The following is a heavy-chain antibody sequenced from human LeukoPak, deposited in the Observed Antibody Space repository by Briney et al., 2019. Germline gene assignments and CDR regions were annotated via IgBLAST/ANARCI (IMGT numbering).Heavy chain of an antibody. V-gene: IGHV3-23*01. Sequence: GGSLRLSCAGSGFTFSSYAMRWVRQAPGKGLEWVSSISITGTTYYADSVKGRFTISRDNSKNTLYLQMNSLRAEDTAVYYCAKAGAVVVVAAKYFDYWGQGTLVTVSS. D-gene: IGHD2-15*01. J-gene: IGHJ4*02. CDR1: GFTFSSYA. CDR3: AKAGAVVVVAAKYFDY. CDR2: ISITGTT.